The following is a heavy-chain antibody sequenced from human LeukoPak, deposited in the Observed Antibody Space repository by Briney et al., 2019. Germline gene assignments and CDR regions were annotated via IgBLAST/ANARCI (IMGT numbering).Heavy chain of an antibody. Sequence: PGGSLRLSCAASGFIFSTYGMHWARQGPGKGLEWVAVISHDVSFKSYADSVKGRFTISRDNSKNTLFLQTNSLRAEDTAVYYCTRDITDSSGITWFDPWGQGTLVTVSS. V-gene: IGHV3-33*01. D-gene: IGHD3-22*01. CDR1: GFIFSTYG. CDR3: TRDITDSSGITWFDP. J-gene: IGHJ5*02. CDR2: ISHDVSFK.